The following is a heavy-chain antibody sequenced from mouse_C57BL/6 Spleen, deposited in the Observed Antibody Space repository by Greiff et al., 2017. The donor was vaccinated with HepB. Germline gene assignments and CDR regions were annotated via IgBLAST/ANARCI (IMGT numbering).Heavy chain of an antibody. Sequence: DVKLVESGGGLVKPGGSLKLSCAASGFTFSSYAMSWVRQTPEKRLEWVATISDGGSYTYYPDNVKGRFTISRDNAKNNLYLQMSHLKSEDTAMYYCARDSYYGSSYRYFDYWGQGTTLTVSS. CDR1: GFTFSSYA. D-gene: IGHD1-1*01. CDR2: ISDGGSYT. CDR3: ARDSYYGSSYRYFDY. J-gene: IGHJ2*01. V-gene: IGHV5-4*01.